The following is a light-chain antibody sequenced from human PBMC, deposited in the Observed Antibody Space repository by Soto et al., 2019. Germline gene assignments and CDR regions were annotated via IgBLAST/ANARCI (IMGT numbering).Light chain of an antibody. Sequence: SYELTQPLSVSVSPGQTARITCSGDALPKQYGYWYQQKPGQAPVLVMYKDSERPSGIPERFFGSSSGTTVTLTISGVQAEAEADYYCQSTNSSGTYWVFGGGTKLTVL. J-gene: IGLJ3*02. CDR2: KDS. CDR1: ALPKQY. CDR3: QSTNSSGTYWV. V-gene: IGLV3-25*02.